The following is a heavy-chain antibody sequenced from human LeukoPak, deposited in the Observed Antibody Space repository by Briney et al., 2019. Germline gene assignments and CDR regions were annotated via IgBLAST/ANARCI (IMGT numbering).Heavy chain of an antibody. CDR1: GFTFGSYG. D-gene: IGHD2-15*01. V-gene: IGHV3-23*01. J-gene: IGHJ5*02. Sequence: GGSLRLSCAASGFTFGSYGMSWVRQAPGKGLEWVSFITPNADRASYADSVKGRFTISRDNPRNSLYLQMSSLRAEDTAVYYCVGSSFWRYDPWGQGTLVTVYS. CDR3: VGSSFWRYDP. CDR2: ITPNADRA.